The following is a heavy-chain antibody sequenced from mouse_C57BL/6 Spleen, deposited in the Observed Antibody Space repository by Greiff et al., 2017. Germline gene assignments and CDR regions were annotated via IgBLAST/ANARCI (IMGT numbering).Heavy chain of an antibody. Sequence: KATITADTSSNTAYLQLSSLTSEDTAVYYCARGGDFDYWGQGTTLTVSS. D-gene: IGHD1-1*02. CDR3: ARGGDFDY. J-gene: IGHJ2*01. V-gene: IGHV14-2*01.